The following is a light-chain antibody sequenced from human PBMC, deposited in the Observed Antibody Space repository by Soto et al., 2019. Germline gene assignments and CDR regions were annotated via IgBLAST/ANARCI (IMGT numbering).Light chain of an antibody. CDR3: QQYYRCWT. CDR1: QSISRW. CDR2: EAS. V-gene: IGKV1-5*03. Sequence: DIQMTKFTSTLSASVGARVNITCRASQSISRWLAWYQHQPGKAPKLLIYEASTLESGVPSRFSGSGSGTEFTFTITSLQPDDFGTYYCQQYYRCWTFGQGTKVDIK. J-gene: IGKJ1*01.